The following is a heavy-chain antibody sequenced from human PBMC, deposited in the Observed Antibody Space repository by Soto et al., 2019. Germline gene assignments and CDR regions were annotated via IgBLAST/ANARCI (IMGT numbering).Heavy chain of an antibody. V-gene: IGHV5-51*01. Sequence: GESLKISCKGSGYSFTSYWIGWARQMPGKGLEWMGIIYPGDSDTRYSPSFQGQVTISADKSISTAYLQWSSLKASDTAMYYCARHLTLGRQLLNYYYGMDVWGQGTTVTVSS. CDR2: IYPGDSDT. J-gene: IGHJ6*02. CDR3: ARHLTLGRQLLNYYYGMDV. D-gene: IGHD2-2*01. CDR1: GYSFTSYW.